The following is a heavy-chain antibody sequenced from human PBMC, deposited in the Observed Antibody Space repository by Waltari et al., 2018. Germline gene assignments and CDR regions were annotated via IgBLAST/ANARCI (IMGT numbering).Heavy chain of an antibody. CDR1: GFTFSSFG. CDR2: ITYDGSTK. J-gene: IGHJ4*02. Sequence: QVQLVESGGGVVQPGGSLRLSCAASGFTFSSFGMRWVRQAPGKGLAWVSRITYDGSTKYYADSVTGRFTISRDNSKNTLYLQMNSLRAEDTALYYCAKGAWLIDYWGQGTLVIVSS. CDR3: AKGAWLIDY. D-gene: IGHD3-16*01. V-gene: IGHV3-30*02.